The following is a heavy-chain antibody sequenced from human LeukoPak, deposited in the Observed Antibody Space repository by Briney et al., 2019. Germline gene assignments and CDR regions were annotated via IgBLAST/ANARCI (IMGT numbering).Heavy chain of an antibody. CDR1: GGSFSGYY. V-gene: IGHV4-34*01. J-gene: IGHJ4*02. CDR3: ARGHPSYDFWSGYWLFDY. CDR2: INHSGST. D-gene: IGHD3-3*01. Sequence: SETLSLTCAVYGGSFSGYYWSWIRQPPGKGLEWIGEINHSGSTNYNPSLKSRVTISVDTSKNQFSLKLSSVTAADTAVYYCARGHPSYDFWSGYWLFDYWGQGTLVTVSS.